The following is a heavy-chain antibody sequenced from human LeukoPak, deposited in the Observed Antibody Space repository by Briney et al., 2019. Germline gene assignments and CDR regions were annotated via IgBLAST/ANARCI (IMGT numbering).Heavy chain of an antibody. V-gene: IGHV1-18*01. CDR3: AREGFTIFGVVNYYYYGMDV. J-gene: IGHJ6*02. Sequence: ASVKVSCKASGYTFTSYGISWVRQAPGQGLEWMGWISAYNGNTNYAQKLQGRVTMTIDTSTSTAYMELRSLRSDDTAVYYCAREGFTIFGVVNYYYYGMDVWGQGTTVTVSS. CDR2: ISAYNGNT. CDR1: GYTFTSYG. D-gene: IGHD3-3*01.